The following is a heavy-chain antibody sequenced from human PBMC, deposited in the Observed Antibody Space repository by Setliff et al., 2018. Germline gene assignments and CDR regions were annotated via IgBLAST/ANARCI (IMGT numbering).Heavy chain of an antibody. J-gene: IGHJ4*02. CDR3: ARTCSGSGCYAGLES. Sequence: PGGSLRLSCAASGFTFSSYRMHWVRQAPGKGLEWVAVIWDDGGNKYHADSVKGRFTISRDNSKNTLYLQMNSLRPEDTVVYYCARTCSGSGCYAGLESWGQGTPVTVSS. CDR2: IWDDGGNK. CDR1: GFTFSSYR. V-gene: IGHV3-33*08. D-gene: IGHD2-15*01.